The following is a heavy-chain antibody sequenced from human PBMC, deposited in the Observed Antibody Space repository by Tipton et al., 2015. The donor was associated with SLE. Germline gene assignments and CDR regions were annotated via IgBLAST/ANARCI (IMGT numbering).Heavy chain of an antibody. D-gene: IGHD5-24*01. CDR1: GFTFNNYA. CDR2: IYSSGST. CDR3: ARVEMSNHDAFDV. J-gene: IGHJ3*01. V-gene: IGHV3-23*05. Sequence: SLRLSCAASGFTFNNYAMNWVRQAPGKGLEWVSVIYSSGSTDYADSVKGRFTISRDNSKNTLFLHMSSLRPEDTAMYFCARVEMSNHDAFDVWGHGTMITVSS.